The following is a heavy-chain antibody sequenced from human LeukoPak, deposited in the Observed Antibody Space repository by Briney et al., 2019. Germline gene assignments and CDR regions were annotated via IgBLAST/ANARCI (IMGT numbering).Heavy chain of an antibody. Sequence: GGSLRLSCAASGFTFDDYAMHWVRQVPGKGLEWVSGISWNSGRIAYADSVKGRFTISRDNAKNSLYLQMNSLRSEDTALYYCARRRYSTSLGDFDYWGQGTLVTVSS. CDR1: GFTFDDYA. CDR2: ISWNSGRI. CDR3: ARRRYSTSLGDFDY. J-gene: IGHJ4*02. V-gene: IGHV3-9*01. D-gene: IGHD6-13*01.